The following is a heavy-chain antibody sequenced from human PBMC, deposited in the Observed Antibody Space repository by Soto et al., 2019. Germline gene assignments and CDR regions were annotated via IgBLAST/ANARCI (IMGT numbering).Heavy chain of an antibody. D-gene: IGHD6-13*01. CDR1: GFTFSSYA. Sequence: LRLSCAASGFTFSSYAMHWVRQAPGKGLEWVAVISYDGSNKYYADSVKGRFTISRDNSKNTLYLQMNSLRAEDTAVYYCASQLYSSSWYGVRYYYYGMDVWGQGTTVTISS. CDR3: ASQLYSSSWYGVRYYYYGMDV. V-gene: IGHV3-30-3*01. J-gene: IGHJ6*02. CDR2: ISYDGSNK.